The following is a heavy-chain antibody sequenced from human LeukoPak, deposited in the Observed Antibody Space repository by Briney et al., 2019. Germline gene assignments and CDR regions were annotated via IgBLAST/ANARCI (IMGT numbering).Heavy chain of an antibody. CDR1: GFTFSSYA. CDR3: VKDLAITMIVVGLFDY. J-gene: IGHJ4*02. D-gene: IGHD3-22*01. Sequence: PGASLRLSCAASGFTFSSYAMSWVRQAPGKGLEWVSAISGSGGSTYYADSVKGRFTISRDNSKNTLYLQMNSLRAEDTAVYYCVKDLAITMIVVGLFDYWGQGTLVTVSS. CDR2: ISGSGGST. V-gene: IGHV3-23*01.